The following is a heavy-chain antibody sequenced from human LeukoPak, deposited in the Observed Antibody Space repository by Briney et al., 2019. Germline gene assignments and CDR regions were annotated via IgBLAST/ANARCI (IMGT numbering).Heavy chain of an antibody. J-gene: IGHJ4*02. D-gene: IGHD2-15*01. Sequence: PGRSLRLSCAASGFTFSSYAMHWVRQAPGKGLEWVAVIAYDGSNIYYTDAVKGRFTISRDNSKNTLYLQMNNLRAEDPAVYYCSRDCYRNGGRGVCHTRDYFDHWGQGTLVTVSS. V-gene: IGHV3-30*14. CDR3: SRDCYRNGGRGVCHTRDYFDH. CDR2: IAYDGSNI. CDR1: GFTFSSYA.